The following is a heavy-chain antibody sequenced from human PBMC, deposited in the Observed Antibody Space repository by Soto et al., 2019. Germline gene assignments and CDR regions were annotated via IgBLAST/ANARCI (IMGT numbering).Heavy chain of an antibody. CDR2: IKSKTDGGTT. Sequence: EVQLVESGGGLVKPGGSLRLSCAASGFTFSNAWMSWVRQAPGKGLEWVGRIKSKTDGGTTDYAAPVKGRFTISRDDSTNTLYLQMNSLKTEDTAVYYCTTAYDLGGSIAVAGPWNQYLFDYWGQGTLVTVSS. CDR1: GFTFSNAW. D-gene: IGHD6-19*01. J-gene: IGHJ4*02. CDR3: TTAYDLGGSIAVAGPWNQYLFDY. V-gene: IGHV3-15*01.